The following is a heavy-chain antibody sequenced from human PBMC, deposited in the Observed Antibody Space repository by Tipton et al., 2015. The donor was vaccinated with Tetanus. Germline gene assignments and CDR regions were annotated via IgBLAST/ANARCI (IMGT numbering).Heavy chain of an antibody. J-gene: IGHJ4*02. CDR1: GFTFNRYG. Sequence: SLRLSCAASGFTFNRYGINWVRQAPGKGLVWVSSISGSGDTTYYADSVRGRFTVSRDNSKDTVYLEMNSLRAEDTAVYYCVRDGGSSGWLAYWGQGTLVTVSS. V-gene: IGHV3-23*01. D-gene: IGHD6-19*01. CDR3: VRDGGSSGWLAY. CDR2: ISGSGDTT.